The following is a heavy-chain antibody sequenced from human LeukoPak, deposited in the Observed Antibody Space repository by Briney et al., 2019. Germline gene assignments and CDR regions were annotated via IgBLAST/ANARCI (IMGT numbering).Heavy chain of an antibody. CDR1: GYTFTGYY. CDR3: ARSYYYGSGSHDY. V-gene: IGHV1-2*06. CDR2: INPNSGGT. Sequence: ASVKVSCKASGYTFTGYYMHWVRQAPGQGLEWMGRINPNSGGTNYAQKFQGRVTMTRVTSISTAYMELSRLRSDDTAVYYCARSYYYGSGSHDYWGQGTLVTVSS. D-gene: IGHD3-10*01. J-gene: IGHJ4*02.